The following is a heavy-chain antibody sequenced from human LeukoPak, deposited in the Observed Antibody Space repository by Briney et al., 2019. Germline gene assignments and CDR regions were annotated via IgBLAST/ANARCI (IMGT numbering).Heavy chain of an antibody. D-gene: IGHD4-17*01. J-gene: IGHJ5*02. V-gene: IGHV3-15*05. CDR1: GFTFSKAW. CDR3: TRYRDYAKTAWFDP. Sequence: PGGSLRLSCAASGFTFSKAWMSWVRQAPGKGLEWVGRIKSKTDGGTTEYAAPVKSRFTISRDDSKNTLYLQMNSLKTEDTAVYYCTRYRDYAKTAWFDPWGQGTLVTVSS. CDR2: IKSKTDGGTT.